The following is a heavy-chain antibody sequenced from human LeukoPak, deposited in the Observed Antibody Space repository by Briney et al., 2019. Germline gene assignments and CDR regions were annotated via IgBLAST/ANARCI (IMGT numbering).Heavy chain of an antibody. D-gene: IGHD6-13*01. J-gene: IGHJ1*01. CDR1: GFTFSSSA. CDR3: AKSPIAAAGTRYFQH. CDR2: ISGSGGTT. V-gene: IGHV3-23*01. Sequence: WGSLRLSCAASGFTFSSSAMSWVRQAPGKGLEWVSAISGSGGTTYYADSVKGRFTISRDNSKSTLYLQLNSLRAEDTALYYCAKSPIAAAGTRYFQHWGQGTLVTVSS.